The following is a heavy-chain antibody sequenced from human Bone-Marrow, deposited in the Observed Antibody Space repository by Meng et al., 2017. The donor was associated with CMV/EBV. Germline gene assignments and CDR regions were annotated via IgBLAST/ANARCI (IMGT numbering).Heavy chain of an antibody. CDR1: GGSFIGYY. CDR2: INHSGST. J-gene: IGHJ4*02. D-gene: IGHD6-13*01. CDR3: ARGRTAAGATTTTFDY. Sequence: QNCGDSLFKSSEPLCLPCAGYGGSFIGYYGSWIRQPPGKGLEWIGEINHSGSTNYNPSLKSRVTISVDTSKNQFSLKLSSVTAADTAVYYCARGRTAAGATTTTFDYWGQGTLVTVSS. V-gene: IGHV4-34*01.